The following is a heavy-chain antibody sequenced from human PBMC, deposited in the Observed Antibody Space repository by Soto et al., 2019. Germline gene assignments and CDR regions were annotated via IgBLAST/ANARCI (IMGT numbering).Heavy chain of an antibody. CDR3: AKDLLRCSSTSCYSS. D-gene: IGHD2-2*02. CDR1: EFSFSDYW. Sequence: PGGSLRLSCAASEFSFSDYWMAWVRQAPGKGLEWVANLDQGGGEKHYVDSVKGRFTISRDNAKNSLYLQMNSLRAEDTAVYYCAKDLLRCSSTSCYSSWGQGTLVTVSS. V-gene: IGHV3-7*05. J-gene: IGHJ5*02. CDR2: LDQGGGEK.